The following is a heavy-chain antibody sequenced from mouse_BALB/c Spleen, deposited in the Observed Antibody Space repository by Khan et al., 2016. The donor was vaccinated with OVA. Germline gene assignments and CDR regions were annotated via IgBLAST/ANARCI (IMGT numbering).Heavy chain of an antibody. CDR2: LWAGGST. Sequence: VQLQESGPGLVAPSQSLSITCTVSGFSLTSYGVHWVRQPPGKGLEWLGVLWAGGSTNNNSALMSRLSISKDHSKSQVFLKMNSLQTDDTAMYYCARLDDIWGKGTTLTVSS. J-gene: IGHJ2*01. D-gene: IGHD1-3*01. CDR3: ARLDDI. V-gene: IGHV2-9*02. CDR1: GFSLTSYG.